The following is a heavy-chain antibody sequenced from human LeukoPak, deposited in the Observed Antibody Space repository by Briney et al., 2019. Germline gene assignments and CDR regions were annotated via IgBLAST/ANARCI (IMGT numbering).Heavy chain of an antibody. CDR1: GGTFSSYA. J-gene: IGHJ5*02. Sequence: ASVKVSCKASGGTFSSYAISWVRQAPGQGLEWMGWINPNSGGTNYAQKFQGRVTMTRDTSISTAYMELSRLRSDDTAVYYCARARGRYCSGGSCFWFDPWGQGTLVTVSS. CDR2: INPNSGGT. D-gene: IGHD2-15*01. V-gene: IGHV1-2*02. CDR3: ARARGRYCSGGSCFWFDP.